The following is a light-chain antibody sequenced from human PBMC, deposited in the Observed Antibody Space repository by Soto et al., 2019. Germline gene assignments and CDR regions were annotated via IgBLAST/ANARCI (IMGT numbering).Light chain of an antibody. CDR1: QSISDW. CDR2: KAS. J-gene: IGKJ1*01. Sequence: DIQMTQSPSVLSASVGDRVTITCRASQSISDWLAWYQQKPGKAPKLLIFKASSLKSGVPSRFSGSRSGTTYTLTISSLQPGDFATYFCQQYQSYPWTFGQGTKVGIK. CDR3: QQYQSYPWT. V-gene: IGKV1-5*03.